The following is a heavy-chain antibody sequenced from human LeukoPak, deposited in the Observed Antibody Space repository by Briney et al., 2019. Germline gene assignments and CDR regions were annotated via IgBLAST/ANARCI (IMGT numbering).Heavy chain of an antibody. J-gene: IGHJ3*02. CDR2: ITDSGVNT. D-gene: IGHD1-26*01. Sequence: GGSLRLSCAASGFTFNSYAMAWVRQAPEKGLEWVSSITDSGVNTYYADSVKGRFTISRDNSKNTLYLQMNSLRAEDTALFYCTKDSRYSGNYKAFDNWGPGTMVTVSS. CDR1: GFTFNSYA. V-gene: IGHV3-23*01. CDR3: TKDSRYSGNYKAFDN.